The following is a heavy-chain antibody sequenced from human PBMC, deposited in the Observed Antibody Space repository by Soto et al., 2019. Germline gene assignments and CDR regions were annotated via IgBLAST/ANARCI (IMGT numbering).Heavy chain of an antibody. J-gene: IGHJ6*03. D-gene: IGHD3-10*01. CDR1: GASFSSSTSYY. Sequence: SETLSLTCTVSGASFSSSTSYYWGWIRLSPGKGLEWIGSIYYNGNTYYNPSLKSRVTISVDSSKNQFSLKLSSVTAADTAVYYCARLDTIVRGVIRVYYFYYMDVWGKGTTVTVSS. CDR2: IYYNGNT. V-gene: IGHV4-39*01. CDR3: ARLDTIVRGVIRVYYFYYMDV.